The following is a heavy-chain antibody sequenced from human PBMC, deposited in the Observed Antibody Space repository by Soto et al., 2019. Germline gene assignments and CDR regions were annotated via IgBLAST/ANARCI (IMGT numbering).Heavy chain of an antibody. D-gene: IGHD6-13*01. J-gene: IGHJ5*02. CDR2: IYYSGST. Sequence: PSETLSLTCTVSGGSISSYYWSWIRQPPGKGLEWIGYIYYSGSTNYNPSLKSRVTISVDTSKNQFSLKLSSVTAADTAVYYCARSYSSSHTNWFDPWGQGTLV. CDR3: ARSYSSSHTNWFDP. V-gene: IGHV4-59*01. CDR1: GGSISSYY.